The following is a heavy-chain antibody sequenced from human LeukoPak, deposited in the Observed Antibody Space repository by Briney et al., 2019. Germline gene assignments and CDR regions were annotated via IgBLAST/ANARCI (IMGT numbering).Heavy chain of an antibody. D-gene: IGHD6-6*01. CDR2: ISAYNGNT. CDR1: GYTFTIYG. CDR3: ARAGPTIAARPLNNANYYYMDV. Sequence: VASVKVSFKASGYTFTIYGISWVRQAPGQGLEWMGWISAYNGNTNYSQKLQGRVTTTTDTSTSTAYMELRSLRSDDTAVYYCARAGPTIAARPLNNANYYYMDVWGKGTTVTVSS. V-gene: IGHV1-18*01. J-gene: IGHJ6*03.